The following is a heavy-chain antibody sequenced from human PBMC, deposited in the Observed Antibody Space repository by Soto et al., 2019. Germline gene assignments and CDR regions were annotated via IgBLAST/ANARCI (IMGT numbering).Heavy chain of an antibody. J-gene: IGHJ4*02. D-gene: IGHD5-12*01. Sequence: PETLSLTCTVSGDTIRPYSWSWFRQPPGKGLEWIGNIHYNGNTKYNPSLKSRVTMSVDTSKNQFSLKLISVTAADTAKYFCAREGNLGRWLQPLDFWAQGTLVTVS. V-gene: IGHV4-59*01. CDR1: GDTIRPYS. CDR3: AREGNLGRWLQPLDF. CDR2: IHYNGNT.